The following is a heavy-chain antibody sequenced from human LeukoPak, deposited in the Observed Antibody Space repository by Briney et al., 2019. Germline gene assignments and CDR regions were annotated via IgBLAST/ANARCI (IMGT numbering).Heavy chain of an antibody. CDR2: IYYSGTT. D-gene: IGHD1-1*01. Sequence: SETLSLTCTVSGGSVSSGGYYWSWIRQHPGEGLEWIGYIYYSGTTYYNPSLKSRLTISLDTSKNQFPLKLTSVTAADTAVYYCATAAQNWNNAPYFDFWGQETLVTVSS. CDR1: GGSVSSGGYY. J-gene: IGHJ4*02. V-gene: IGHV4-31*03. CDR3: ATAAQNWNNAPYFDF.